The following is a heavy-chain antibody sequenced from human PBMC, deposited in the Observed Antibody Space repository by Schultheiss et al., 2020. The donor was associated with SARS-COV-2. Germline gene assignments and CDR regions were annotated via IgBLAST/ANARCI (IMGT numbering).Heavy chain of an antibody. V-gene: IGHV4-34*01. Sequence: SETLSLTCAVYGGSFSGFYWGWIRQPPGKGLEWIGSIYHSGSTYYNPSLKSRVTISVDTSKNQFSLKLTSVAAADTAVYYCARTMTVTTYWFDPWGQGTLVTVSS. CDR1: GGSFSGFY. D-gene: IGHD4-11*01. J-gene: IGHJ5*02. CDR3: ARTMTVTTYWFDP. CDR2: IYHSGST.